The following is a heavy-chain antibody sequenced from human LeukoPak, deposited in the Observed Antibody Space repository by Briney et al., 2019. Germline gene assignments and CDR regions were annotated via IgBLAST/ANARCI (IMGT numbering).Heavy chain of an antibody. V-gene: IGHV3-30*04. J-gene: IGHJ5*02. CDR1: GFTLSSYA. D-gene: IGHD1-1*01. Sequence: RSLRLSCAASGFTLSSYAMHWARQAPGKGLEWVAVISYDGSNKYYADSVKGRFTISRDNAKNSLYLQMNSLRAEDTAVYYCARPKYNWNEKGWFDPWGQGTLVTVSS. CDR2: ISYDGSNK. CDR3: ARPKYNWNEKGWFDP.